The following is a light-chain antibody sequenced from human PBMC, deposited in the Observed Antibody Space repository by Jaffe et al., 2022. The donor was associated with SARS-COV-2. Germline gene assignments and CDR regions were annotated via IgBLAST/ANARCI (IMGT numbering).Light chain of an antibody. V-gene: IGLV3-21*04. J-gene: IGLJ3*02. Sequence: SYVLTQPPSVSVAPGKTARITCGGNNIGSKSVHWYQQKPGQAPVLVIYYNSDRPSGIPERFSGSNSGNTATLTISRVEAGDEADYYCQVWDTNSDPPWVFGGGTKLTVL. CDR3: QVWDTNSDPPWV. CDR1: NIGSKS. CDR2: YNS.